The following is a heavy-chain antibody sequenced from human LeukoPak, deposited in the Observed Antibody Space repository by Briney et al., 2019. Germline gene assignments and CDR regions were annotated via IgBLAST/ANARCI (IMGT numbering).Heavy chain of an antibody. CDR3: ARGGGSGSYYYYYYYYMDV. V-gene: IGHV1-69*05. Sequence: SVKVSCKASGGTFSSYAISWVRQAPGQGLEWMGGIIPIFGTANYAQKFQGRVTMTTDTSTSTAYMELRSLRSDDTAVYYCARGGGSGSYYYYYYYYMDVWGKGTTVTVSS. D-gene: IGHD1-26*01. CDR2: IIPIFGTA. CDR1: GGTFSSYA. J-gene: IGHJ6*03.